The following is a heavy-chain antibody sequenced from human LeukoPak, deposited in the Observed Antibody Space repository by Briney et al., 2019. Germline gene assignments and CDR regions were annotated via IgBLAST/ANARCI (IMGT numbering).Heavy chain of an antibody. CDR3: GRFSGFQEPPYYYMEV. CDR2: MSNSGGS. CDR1: YDSVSNYY. V-gene: IGHV4-59*02. D-gene: IGHD3-9*01. J-gene: IGHJ6*03. Sequence: SETLSLTCTVSYDSVSNYYWSWTRQTPEKGLEWIGYMSNSGGSDYGPSLKSRVTISVDTSKNQFSLKLSSVTAADTAVYFCGRFSGFQEPPYYYMEVGEKGT.